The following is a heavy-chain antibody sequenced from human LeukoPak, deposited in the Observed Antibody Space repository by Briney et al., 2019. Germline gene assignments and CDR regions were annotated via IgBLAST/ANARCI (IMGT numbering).Heavy chain of an antibody. V-gene: IGHV4-59*11. CDR1: GGFISGHY. J-gene: IGHJ4*02. D-gene: IGHD3-16*01. CDR3: ARGGVLKSVDY. CDR2: IYNSGST. Sequence: SETLSLTCTVSGGFISGHYWTWIRQPPGKGLEWIGYIYNSGSTKYSPSLKSRVTISVDTSKNQFSLKLSSVTAADTAVYYCARGGVLKSVDYWGQGTLVAVSS.